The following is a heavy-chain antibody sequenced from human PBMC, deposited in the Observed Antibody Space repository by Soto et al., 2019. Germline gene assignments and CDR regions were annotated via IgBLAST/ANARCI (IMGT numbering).Heavy chain of an antibody. CDR3: ARNYYDSSGYYYPFDY. CDR1: GGSISSYY. CDR2: IYTSGST. Sequence: SETLSLTCTVSGGSISSYYWSWIRQPAGKGLEWIGRIYTSGSTNYNPSLKSRVTMSVDTSKNQFSLKLSSVTAADTAVYYCARNYYDSSGYYYPFDYWGQGTLVTVSS. J-gene: IGHJ4*02. D-gene: IGHD3-22*01. V-gene: IGHV4-4*07.